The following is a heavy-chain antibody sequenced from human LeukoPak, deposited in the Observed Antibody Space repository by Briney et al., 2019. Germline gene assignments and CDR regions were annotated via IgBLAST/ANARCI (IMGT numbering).Heavy chain of an antibody. D-gene: IGHD3-3*01. V-gene: IGHV1-2*02. CDR1: GYTFTGYY. CDR3: ARLPGIALFGVATTVDY. J-gene: IGHJ4*02. CDR2: INPNSGGT. Sequence: PRASVKVSCKASGYTFTGYYMHWVRQAPGQGLEWMGWINPNSGGTNYAQKFQGRVTMTRDTSISTAYMELSRLRSDDTAVYYCARLPGIALFGVATTVDYWGQGTLVTVSS.